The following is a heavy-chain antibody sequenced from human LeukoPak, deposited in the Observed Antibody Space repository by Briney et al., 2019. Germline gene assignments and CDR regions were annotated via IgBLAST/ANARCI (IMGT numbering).Heavy chain of an antibody. CDR2: INPNSGGT. CDR1: GYTFTGYY. J-gene: IGHJ4*02. V-gene: IGHV1-2*02. Sequence: ASVKVSCKASGYTFTGYYMHWVRQAPGQGLEWMGWINPNSGGTNYAQKSQGRVTMTRDTSISTAYMELSRLRSDDTAVYYCARGGSRSAAGTFSPFDYWGQGTLVTVSS. CDR3: ARGGSRSAAGTFSPFDY. D-gene: IGHD6-13*01.